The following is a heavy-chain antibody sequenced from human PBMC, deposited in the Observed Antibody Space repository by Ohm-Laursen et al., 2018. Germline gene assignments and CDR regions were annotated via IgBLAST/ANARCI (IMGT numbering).Heavy chain of an antibody. V-gene: IGHV4-31*03. CDR1: GDSISSGGYY. J-gene: IGHJ3*02. Sequence: RTLSLTCTVSGDSISSGGYYWSWIRQHPGKGLEWIGYIYYSGSTYYNPSLKSRVTISVDTYKNQFSLKLSSVTAADTAVYYCARVEVDAFDIWGQGTMVTVSS. CDR2: IYYSGST. CDR3: ARVEVDAFDI.